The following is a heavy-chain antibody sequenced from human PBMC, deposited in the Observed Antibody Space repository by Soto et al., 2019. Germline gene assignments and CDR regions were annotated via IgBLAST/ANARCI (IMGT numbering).Heavy chain of an antibody. CDR3: ARDSPYDYVWGSYRYSFDY. D-gene: IGHD3-16*02. CDR2: ISYDGSNK. V-gene: IGHV3-30-3*01. Sequence: QVQLVESGGGVVQPGRSLRLSCAASGFTFSSYAMHWVRQAPGKGLERVAVISYDGSNKYYADSVKGRFTISRDNSKNPLYLQMNSLRAEDTAVYYCARDSPYDYVWGSYRYSFDYWGQGTLVTVSS. CDR1: GFTFSSYA. J-gene: IGHJ4*02.